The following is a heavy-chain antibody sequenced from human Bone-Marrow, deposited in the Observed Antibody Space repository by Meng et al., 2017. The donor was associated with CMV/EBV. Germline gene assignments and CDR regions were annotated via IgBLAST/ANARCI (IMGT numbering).Heavy chain of an antibody. CDR2: IRSKANSYAT. D-gene: IGHD3-22*01. J-gene: IGHJ5*02. V-gene: IGHV3-73*01. Sequence: GESLKISCAASGFTFSGSAMHWVRQASGKGLEWVGRIRSKANSYATAYAASVKGRFTISRDDSKNTAYLQMNSLKTEDTAVYYCARDLDSYDSSAYYETWGQGTLVTVSS. CDR1: GFTFSGSA. CDR3: ARDLDSYDSSAYYET.